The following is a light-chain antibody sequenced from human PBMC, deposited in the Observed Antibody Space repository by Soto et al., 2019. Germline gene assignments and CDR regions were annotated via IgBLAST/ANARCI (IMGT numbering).Light chain of an antibody. Sequence: QSALAQPASVSGSPGQSVTISCTGASSDVGAYEHVSWYQQHPGRAPKLILYDVNNRPSGVSNHFSGSKSGNTASLVISGLQANDADDYYCSSYSTTNILVFGSGTKV. CDR2: DVN. CDR3: SSYSTTNILV. V-gene: IGLV2-14*03. CDR1: SSDVGAYEH. J-gene: IGLJ1*01.